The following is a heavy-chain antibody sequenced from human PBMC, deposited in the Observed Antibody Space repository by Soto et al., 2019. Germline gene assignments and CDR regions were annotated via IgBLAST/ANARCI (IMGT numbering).Heavy chain of an antibody. CDR1: GFTFSSYA. CDR3: AKGFWVVAGTRYFDY. D-gene: IGHD6-19*01. Sequence: GGSLRLSCAASGFTFSSYAMSWVRQAPGKGLEWVSSISSSSSYIYYADSVKGRFTISRDNAKNSLYLQMNSLRAEDTAVYYCAKGFWVVAGTRYFDYWGQGMLVTVSS. J-gene: IGHJ4*02. CDR2: ISSSSSYI. V-gene: IGHV3-21*04.